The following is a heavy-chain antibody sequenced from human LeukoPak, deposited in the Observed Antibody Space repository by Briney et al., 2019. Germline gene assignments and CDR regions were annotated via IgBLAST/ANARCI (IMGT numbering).Heavy chain of an antibody. D-gene: IGHD6-19*01. J-gene: IGHJ5*02. CDR1: GDSVSSNNAA. V-gene: IGHV6-1*01. Sequence: SQTLSLTCAISGDSVSSNNAAWNWIRQSPSRGLEWLGRTYYRSKWYNDYAVSMKIRITINPDTSRNQFSLQLNSVTPDDTAVYYCARAGLLTGWYGNWFDPWGQGTLVTVSS. CDR2: TYYRSKWYN. CDR3: ARAGLLTGWYGNWFDP.